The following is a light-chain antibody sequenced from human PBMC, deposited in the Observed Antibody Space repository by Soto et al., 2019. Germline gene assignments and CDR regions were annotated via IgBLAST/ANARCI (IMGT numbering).Light chain of an antibody. CDR2: EAS. J-gene: IGKJ2*01. Sequence: EIVLTQSPATLSLSPGERATLSCRASQSVSSSLAWYQQKPGQAPMLLIYEASNRATGIPARFGGSGSGTDFTLAISGLEPEDGAEYDCQQRSNWPRTFGQATKLEIK. CDR3: QQRSNWPRT. V-gene: IGKV3-11*01. CDR1: QSVSSS.